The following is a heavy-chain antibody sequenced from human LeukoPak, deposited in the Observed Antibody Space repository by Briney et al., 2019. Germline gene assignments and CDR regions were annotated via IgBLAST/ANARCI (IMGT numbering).Heavy chain of an antibody. J-gene: IGHJ6*03. CDR3: ARELYDFWSGYPFGYYYYMDV. CDR1: GGSISSGDYY. CDR2: IYTSGST. D-gene: IGHD3-3*01. Sequence: SETLSLTCTVSGGSISSGDYYWSWIRQPAGKGLEWIGRIYTSGSTNYNPSLKSRVTMSVDTSKNQFSLKLSSVTAADTAVYYCARELYDFWSGYPFGYYYYMDVWGKGTTVTVSS. V-gene: IGHV4-61*02.